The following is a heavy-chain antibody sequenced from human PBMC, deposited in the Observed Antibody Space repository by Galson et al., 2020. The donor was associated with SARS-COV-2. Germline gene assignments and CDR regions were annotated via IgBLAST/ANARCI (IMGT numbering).Heavy chain of an antibody. V-gene: IGHV4-39*01. J-gene: IGHJ4*02. CDR1: GGSISSSSYY. D-gene: IGHD2-21*02. Sequence: ASETLSLTCTVSGGSISSSSYYWGWIRQPPGKGLEWIGSIYYSGSTHYNPSLKSRVTISVDTSKNHFSLRLSSVTAADTAVYYCARHVPATAIYYFDFWGQGTLVTVSS. CDR2: IYYSGST. CDR3: ARHVPATAIYYFDF.